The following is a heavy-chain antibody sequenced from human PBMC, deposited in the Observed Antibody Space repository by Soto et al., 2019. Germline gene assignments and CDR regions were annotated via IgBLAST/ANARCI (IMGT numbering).Heavy chain of an antibody. CDR3: ARERGDGYTNDDAFDI. CDR1: GGSISSGGYY. D-gene: IGHD5-12*01. Sequence: PSETLSLTCNVSGGSISSGGYYWTWIRQRPGKGLEWIGYIFHSGSTYYNPSLKSRVTISVDTSKNQFSLKLSSVTAADTAVYYCARERGDGYTNDDAFDIWGQGTMVTVSS. V-gene: IGHV4-31*03. CDR2: IFHSGST. J-gene: IGHJ3*02.